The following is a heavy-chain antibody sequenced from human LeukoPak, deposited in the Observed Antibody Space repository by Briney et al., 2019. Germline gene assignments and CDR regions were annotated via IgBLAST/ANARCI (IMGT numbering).Heavy chain of an antibody. Sequence: PGGSLRLSCAASGFTFDDYAMHWVRQAPGKGLEGVSGITWNSGSTGYADSVKGRFTISRDNAKNSLYLQLNSLRAEDTAFYYCAKVQSVAGPLLFVYWGQGTLVTVSS. CDR2: ITWNSGST. D-gene: IGHD6-19*01. V-gene: IGHV3-9*01. CDR1: GFTFDDYA. CDR3: AKVQSVAGPLLFVY. J-gene: IGHJ4*02.